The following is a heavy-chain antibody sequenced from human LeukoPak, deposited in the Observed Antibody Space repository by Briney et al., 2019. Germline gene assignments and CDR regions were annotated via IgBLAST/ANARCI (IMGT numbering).Heavy chain of an antibody. V-gene: IGHV1-69*04. Sequence: SVKVSCKASGGTFSSYAISWVRQAPGQGLEWMGRIIPILGIANYAQKFQGRVTITADKSTSTAYMELSSLRSEDTAVYYCARSGSKVAAAGTLYWGQGTLVTVSS. CDR1: GGTFSSYA. CDR3: ARSGSKVAAAGTLY. J-gene: IGHJ4*02. CDR2: IIPILGIA. D-gene: IGHD6-13*01.